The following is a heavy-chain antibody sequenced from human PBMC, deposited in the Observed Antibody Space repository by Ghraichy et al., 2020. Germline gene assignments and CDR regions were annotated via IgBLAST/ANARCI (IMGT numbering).Heavy chain of an antibody. D-gene: IGHD2-8*01. J-gene: IGHJ6*02. Sequence: ASVKVSCKASGYIFTGYYMHWVRQAPGQGLEWMGRINPNSGGTNYAQKFQGRVTMTRDTSISTAYMELSRLRSDDTAVYYCARASDIVLMVYNLGGYYYGMDVWGQGTTVTVSS. V-gene: IGHV1-2*06. CDR3: ARASDIVLMVYNLGGYYYGMDV. CDR1: GYIFTGYY. CDR2: INPNSGGT.